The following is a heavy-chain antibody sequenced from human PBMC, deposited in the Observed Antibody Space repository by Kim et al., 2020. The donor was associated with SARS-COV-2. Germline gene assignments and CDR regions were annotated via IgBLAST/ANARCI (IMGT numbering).Heavy chain of an antibody. Sequence: SETLSLICTVSGGSISSGSYYWSWIRQPAGKGLEWIGRIYTSGSTNYNPSLKSRVTISVDTSKNQFSLKLSSVTAADTAVYYCARDSNLSGWSTYGMDVWGQGTTVTVSS. CDR3: ARDSNLSGWSTYGMDV. V-gene: IGHV4-61*02. CDR2: IYTSGST. D-gene: IGHD6-19*01. J-gene: IGHJ6*02. CDR1: GGSISSGSYY.